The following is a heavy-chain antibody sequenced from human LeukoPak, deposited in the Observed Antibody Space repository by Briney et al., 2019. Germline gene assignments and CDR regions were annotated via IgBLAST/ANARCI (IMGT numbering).Heavy chain of an antibody. V-gene: IGHV3-74*01. CDR3: ARETPVAGAYYFDY. CDR2: TYFDGSST. CDR1: GFTFSSYW. Sequence: GGSLRLSCAASGFTFSSYWMHWVRQAPGKGLVWVSGTYFDGSSTRYADSVKGRFTISRDDAKNTLYLQMNSLRAEDTAVYYCARETPVAGAYYFDYWGQGALVTVSS. D-gene: IGHD6-19*01. J-gene: IGHJ4*02.